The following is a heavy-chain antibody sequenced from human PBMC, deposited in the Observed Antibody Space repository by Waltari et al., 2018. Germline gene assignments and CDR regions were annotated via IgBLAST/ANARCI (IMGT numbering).Heavy chain of an antibody. Sequence: QMKLVESGGGVVQPGRSLRLSCAASGFPFNSYGMHWVRQAPGKWLEWVTIISYDGSETHYADAVKGRFTISRDNCDNTVSLQMNSLRPDDTAIYYCVKEKAQRQPFDSWGQGTLVIVSS. V-gene: IGHV3-30*18. J-gene: IGHJ4*02. D-gene: IGHD5-18*01. CDR1: GFPFNSYG. CDR2: ISYDGSET. CDR3: VKEKAQRQPFDS.